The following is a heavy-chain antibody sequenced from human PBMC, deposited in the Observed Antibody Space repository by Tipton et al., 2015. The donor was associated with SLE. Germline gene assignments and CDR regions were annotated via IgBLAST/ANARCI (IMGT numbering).Heavy chain of an antibody. D-gene: IGHD6-13*01. CDR2: INHSGST. CDR3: ARARGPPAAVDY. CDR1: GGSFSGYY. J-gene: IGHJ4*02. V-gene: IGHV4-34*01. Sequence: TLSLTCAVYGGSFSGYYWSWIRQPPGKGLEWIGEINHSGSTNYNPSLKSRVTISVDTSKNQFSLKLSSVTAADTAVYYCARARGPPAAVDYWGQGTLVTVSS.